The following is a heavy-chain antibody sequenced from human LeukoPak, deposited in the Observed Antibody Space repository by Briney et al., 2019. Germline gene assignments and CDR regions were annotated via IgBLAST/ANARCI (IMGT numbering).Heavy chain of an antibody. CDR3: ARDWSRRGYFDY. CDR1: GGSISSGGYY. V-gene: IGHV4-31*03. CDR2: IYYSGST. Sequence: PSQTLSLTCTVSGGSISSGGYYWSWIRQHPGKGLEWIGYIYYSGSTYYNPSLKSRVTISVDTSKNQFSLKLSSVTAADTAVYYCARDWSRRGYFDYWGQGTLVTVSS. J-gene: IGHJ4*02. D-gene: IGHD1-14*01.